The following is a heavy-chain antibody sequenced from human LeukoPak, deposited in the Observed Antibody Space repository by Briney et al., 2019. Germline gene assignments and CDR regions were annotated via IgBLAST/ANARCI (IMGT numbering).Heavy chain of an antibody. V-gene: IGHV4-39*01. CDR2: IYYSGST. CDR3: ARGSGSYLRNFDY. CDR1: GGSISGSTYY. Sequence: QPSETLSLTCTVSGGSISGSTYYRGWIRQPPGKGLEWIGSIYYSGSTYYNPSLKSRVTISVDTSKNQFSLKLTSVTAADTAVYYCARGSGSYLRNFDYWGQGTLVTVSS. D-gene: IGHD1-26*01. J-gene: IGHJ4*02.